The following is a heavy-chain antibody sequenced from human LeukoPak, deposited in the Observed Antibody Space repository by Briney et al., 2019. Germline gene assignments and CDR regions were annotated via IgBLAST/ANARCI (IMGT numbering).Heavy chain of an antibody. Sequence: GGSLRLSCAASGFTFTSYAMSWVRQAPGKGLEWVSTISGSDDSTYYADSVKGRFTISRDNSKNTLFLQKNSLRAEDTAVYYCAKALGYCSGGSCRPLLDYWGQGTLVTVSS. V-gene: IGHV3-23*01. D-gene: IGHD2-15*01. CDR1: GFTFTSYA. CDR2: ISGSDDST. J-gene: IGHJ4*02. CDR3: AKALGYCSGGSCRPLLDY.